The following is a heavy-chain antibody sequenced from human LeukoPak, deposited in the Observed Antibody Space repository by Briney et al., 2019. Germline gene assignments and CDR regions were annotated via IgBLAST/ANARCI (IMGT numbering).Heavy chain of an antibody. J-gene: IGHJ3*02. V-gene: IGHV3-74*01. CDR3: ARGGPDHAFDI. CDR2: INNDGSGT. Sequence: GGSLRLSCAASGFTFRNYWMYWVRQTPGKGLVYVSRINNDGSGTTYAESVKGRFTISRDNGNNGVYLQMNGLRAEDTAVYYYARGGPDHAFDIWGQGTMVTVSS. CDR1: GFTFRNYW. D-gene: IGHD1-14*01.